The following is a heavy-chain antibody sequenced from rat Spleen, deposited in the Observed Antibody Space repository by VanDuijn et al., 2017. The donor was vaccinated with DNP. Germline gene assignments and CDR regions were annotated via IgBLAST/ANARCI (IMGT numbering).Heavy chain of an antibody. D-gene: IGHD1-11*01. CDR2: ISYFGDNT. J-gene: IGHJ2*01. V-gene: IGHV5-22*01. Sequence: EVHLVESGGGLVQPGRSLKLSCAASGFTFSDYNMAWVRQAPTKGLELVAYISYFGDNTYSGDSVKGRFTISRDNAKSTLYLQMNSLRSEDMATYYCARHGRRVFDYWGQGVMVTVSS. CDR1: GFTFSDYN. CDR3: ARHGRRVFDY.